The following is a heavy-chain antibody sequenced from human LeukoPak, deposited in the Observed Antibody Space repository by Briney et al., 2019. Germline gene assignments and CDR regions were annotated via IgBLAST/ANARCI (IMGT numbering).Heavy chain of an antibody. CDR2: IYYSGST. CDR3: ARDNVGYGGNHPSAEYFQH. Sequence: SETLSLTCTVSGGSISSGDYYWSWIRQPPGKGLEWIGYIYYSGSTYYNPSLKSRVTISVDTSKNQFSLKLSSVTAADTAVYYCARDNVGYGGNHPSAEYFQHWGQGTLVTVSS. CDR1: GGSISSGDYY. J-gene: IGHJ1*01. V-gene: IGHV4-30-4*01. D-gene: IGHD4-23*01.